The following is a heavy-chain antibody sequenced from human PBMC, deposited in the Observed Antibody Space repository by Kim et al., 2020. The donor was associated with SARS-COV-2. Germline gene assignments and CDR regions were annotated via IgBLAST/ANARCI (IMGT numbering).Heavy chain of an antibody. D-gene: IGHD5-18*01. J-gene: IGHJ4*02. CDR3: ARGRGYSYGRPQYFDY. CDR1: GGSFSGYY. CDR2: INHSGST. V-gene: IGHV4-34*01. Sequence: SQTLSLTCAVYGGSFSGYYWSWIRQPPGKGLEWIGEINHSGSTNYNPSLKSRVTISVDTSKNQFSLKLSSVTAADTAVYYCARGRGYSYGRPQYFDYWGQ.